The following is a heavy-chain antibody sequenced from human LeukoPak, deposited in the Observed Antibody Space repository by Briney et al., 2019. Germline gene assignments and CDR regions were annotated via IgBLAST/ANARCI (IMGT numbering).Heavy chain of an antibody. J-gene: IGHJ4*02. V-gene: IGHV1-46*01. CDR1: GYTFTSNY. CDR3: ARDQEGFDY. CDR2: IYPRDGSA. Sequence: GASVKFSCQASGYTFTSNYIHWVRQAPGQGLEWMGMIYPRDGSASYAQKFQGRVTVTRDTSTSTVHMELSGLRSEDTAVYYCARDQEGFDYWGQGTLVTVSS.